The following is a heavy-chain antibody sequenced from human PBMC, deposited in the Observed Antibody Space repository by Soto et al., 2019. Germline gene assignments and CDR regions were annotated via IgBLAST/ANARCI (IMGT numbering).Heavy chain of an antibody. J-gene: IGHJ4*02. CDR2: ISSNGIIT. CDR3: AKSSGGSYQEFAY. CDR1: GFILSNYG. D-gene: IGHD1-26*01. V-gene: IGHV3-30*18. Sequence: QGQLVESGGGVVQPGRSLRLSRAGTGFILSNYGMHWVRQAPGKGLEWVAVISSNGIITYADSVKGRFTISRDNSKNTVNLQMNSLRAEDTGVYYCAKSSGGSYQEFAYWGQGTLVTVSS.